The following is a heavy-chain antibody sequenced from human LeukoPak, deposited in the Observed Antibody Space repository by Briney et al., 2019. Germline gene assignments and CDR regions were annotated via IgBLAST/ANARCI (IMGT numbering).Heavy chain of an antibody. J-gene: IGHJ4*02. D-gene: IGHD6-6*01. CDR3: ARDQYSSSSGEYYFDY. V-gene: IGHV4-4*07. CDR2: IYTSGST. CDR1: GGSISSYY. Sequence: SETLSLTCTVSGGSISSYYWSWIRQPAGKGLEWIGRIYTSGSTNYNPSLKSRVTMSVDTSKNQFSLKLSSVTAADTAVYYCARDQYSSSSGEYYFDYWGQGTLVTVSS.